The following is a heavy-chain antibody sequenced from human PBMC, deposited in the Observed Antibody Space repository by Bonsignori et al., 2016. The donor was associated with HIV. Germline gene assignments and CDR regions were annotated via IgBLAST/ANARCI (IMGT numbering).Heavy chain of an antibody. V-gene: IGHV3-48*02. Sequence: VRQAPGKGLEWVSYITSSSSTIYYADSVKGRFTISRDNAKNSLYLQMNSLRDEDTAVYYCARDRYGSGDYYYYYMDVWGKGTTVTVSS. CDR3: ARDRYGSGDYYYYYMDV. CDR2: ITSSSSTI. J-gene: IGHJ6*03. D-gene: IGHD3-10*01.